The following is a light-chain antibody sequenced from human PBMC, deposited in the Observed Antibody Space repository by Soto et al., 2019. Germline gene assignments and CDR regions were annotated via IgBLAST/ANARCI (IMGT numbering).Light chain of an antibody. CDR2: RDN. Sequence: QSVLTQPPSASGTPGQRVAISCSGDSSDIGSNPVNWYLHLPGAAPKLLIFRDNQRPPGVPDRFSGSKSGTSASLTLSGLQCEDVSDYCCSAWDDNIHGPVFGGGAKLAVL. CDR1: SSDIGSNP. J-gene: IGLJ2*01. CDR3: SAWDDNIHGPV. V-gene: IGLV1-44*01.